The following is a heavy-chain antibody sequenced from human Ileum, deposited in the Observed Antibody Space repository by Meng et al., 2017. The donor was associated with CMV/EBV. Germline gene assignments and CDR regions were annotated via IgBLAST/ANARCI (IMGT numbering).Heavy chain of an antibody. D-gene: IGHD2-2*02. J-gene: IGHJ4*02. CDR3: ARERGDCSSTSCYKDGDDY. CDR2: IIPILGKA. CDR1: GSPFNSYA. V-gene: IGHV1-69*10. Sequence: SVKVSCKASGSPFNSYAVSWVRQAPGQGLEWMGGIIPILGKANYAQSFQGRVTVTADKSTSTAYMELSSLRSEDTAVYYCARERGDCSSTSCYKDGDDYWGQGTLVTVSS.